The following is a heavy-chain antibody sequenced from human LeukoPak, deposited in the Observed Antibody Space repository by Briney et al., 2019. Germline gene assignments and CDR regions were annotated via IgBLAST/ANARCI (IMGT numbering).Heavy chain of an antibody. V-gene: IGHV3-23*01. CDR3: ARVGDYGSGFDF. CDR1: GFTFSGYG. Sequence: PGGTLRLSCTASGFTFSGYGMSWVRQASGKGLEWVSSISSSGGSTYYADSVKGRFTISGDNSKNTLYLQMNSLRAEDTAVYYCARVGDYGSGFDFWGQGTLVTVSS. D-gene: IGHD3-10*01. CDR2: ISSSGGST. J-gene: IGHJ4*02.